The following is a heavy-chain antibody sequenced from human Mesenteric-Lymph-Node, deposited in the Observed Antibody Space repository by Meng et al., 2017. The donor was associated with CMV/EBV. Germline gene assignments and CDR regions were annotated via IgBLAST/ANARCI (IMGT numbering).Heavy chain of an antibody. Sequence: SETLSLTCTVSGYSISSGYYWGWIRQPPGKGLEWIGSIYHSGSTYYNPSLKSRVTISVDTSKNQFSLKLSSVTAADTAVYYCARRVVPAARGAFDIWGQGTMVTVSS. CDR2: IYHSGST. V-gene: IGHV4-38-2*02. CDR1: GYSISSGYY. D-gene: IGHD2-2*01. CDR3: ARRVVPAARGAFDI. J-gene: IGHJ3*02.